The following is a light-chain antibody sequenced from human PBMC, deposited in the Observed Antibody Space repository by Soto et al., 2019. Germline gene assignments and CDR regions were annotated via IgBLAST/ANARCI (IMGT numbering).Light chain of an antibody. CDR1: SSDVGNYNY. Sequence: QSALTQPASVSGSPGQSITISCTGTSSDVGNYNYVSWYQQHPGKAPKLLISHNNNRPSGVPDRFSGSKSGTSASLAITGLQADDEAVYYCQSRDSSLSSSWVFGGGTKLTVL. CDR3: QSRDSSLSSSWV. CDR2: HNN. J-gene: IGLJ3*02. V-gene: IGLV2-14*01.